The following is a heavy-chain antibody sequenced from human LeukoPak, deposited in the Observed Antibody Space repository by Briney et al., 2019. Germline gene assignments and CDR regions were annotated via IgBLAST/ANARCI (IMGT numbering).Heavy chain of an antibody. CDR3: ARENCSGGSCHRSKSLYYFYY. D-gene: IGHD2-15*01. CDR2: INHSGST. CDR1: GGSFSGYY. J-gene: IGHJ4*02. Sequence: SETLSLTCAVYGGSFSGYYWSWIRQPPGQGLEWIGEINHSGSTNYNPSLKSRVTISVDTSKNQFSLQLRSVTAADTAVYYCARENCSGGSCHRSKSLYYFYYWGQGTLVTVSS. V-gene: IGHV4-34*01.